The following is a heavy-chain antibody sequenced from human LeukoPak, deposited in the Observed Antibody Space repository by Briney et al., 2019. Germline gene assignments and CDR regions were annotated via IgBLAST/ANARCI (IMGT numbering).Heavy chain of an antibody. CDR1: GGTFSSYA. CDR2: IIPIFGTA. D-gene: IGHD3-10*01. J-gene: IGHJ4*02. Sequence: SVKVSCKASGGTFSSYAISWVRQAPGQGLEGMGGIIPIFGTANYAQKFQGRVTITADESTSTAYMELSSPRSEDTAVYYCARTYLTMSGSPREYFDYWGQGTLVTVSS. CDR3: ARTYLTMSGSPREYFDY. V-gene: IGHV1-69*13.